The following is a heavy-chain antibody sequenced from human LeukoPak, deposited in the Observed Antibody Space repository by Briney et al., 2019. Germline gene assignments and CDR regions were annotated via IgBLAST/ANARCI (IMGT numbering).Heavy chain of an antibody. CDR2: ISSSGSTI. D-gene: IGHD5-12*01. Sequence: GGSLRLSCAASGFTFSGYEMNWVRQAPGKGLEWVSYISSSGSTIYYADSVKGRFTISRDNAKNSLYLQMNGLRAEDTAVYYCARETVATAGDYYYGMDVWGQGTTVTVSS. CDR3: ARETVATAGDYYYGMDV. J-gene: IGHJ6*02. V-gene: IGHV3-48*03. CDR1: GFTFSGYE.